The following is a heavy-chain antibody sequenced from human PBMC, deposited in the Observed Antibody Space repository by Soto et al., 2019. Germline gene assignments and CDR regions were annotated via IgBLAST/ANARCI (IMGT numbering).Heavy chain of an antibody. Sequence: QVQLVQSGAEVKKPGSSVKVSCKASGGTFSSYAISWVRQAPGQGLEWMGGIIPIFGTANYAQKFQGGVTITADESTSTAYMELSSLISEDTAVYYCARVVTVVKSFHYWYFDLWGRGTLVTVSS. CDR2: IIPIFGTA. J-gene: IGHJ2*01. D-gene: IGHD2-15*01. CDR3: ARVVTVVKSFHYWYFDL. CDR1: GGTFSSYA. V-gene: IGHV1-69*12.